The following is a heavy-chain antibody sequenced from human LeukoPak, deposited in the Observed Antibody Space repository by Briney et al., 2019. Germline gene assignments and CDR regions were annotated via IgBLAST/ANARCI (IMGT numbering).Heavy chain of an antibody. CDR2: IRKDGTDK. Sequence: PGGSLRLSCGASGFTFSRYGMHWVRQAPGKVLEWVAYIRKDGTDKYHADSVKGRLTSSRDSSKNMVYLQINGLRAEDTALYYCAKDSHWGFDYWGQGKVVRVS. CDR3: AKDSHWGFDY. V-gene: IGHV3-30*02. D-gene: IGHD3-16*01. CDR1: GFTFSRYG. J-gene: IGHJ4*02.